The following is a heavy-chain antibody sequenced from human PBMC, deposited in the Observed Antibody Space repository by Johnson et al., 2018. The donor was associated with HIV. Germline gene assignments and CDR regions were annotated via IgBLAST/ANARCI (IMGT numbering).Heavy chain of an antibody. J-gene: IGHJ3*02. D-gene: IGHD1-14*01. CDR1: GFTFSNSA. V-gene: IGHV3-30*09. CDR2: ISYDGDNI. CDR3: ARENLGAFDI. Sequence: VESGGGVVQPGRALRLSCAASGFTFSNSAMHWVRQAPGKGLEWVAVISYDGDNIYYADSMKGRFAISRDNAKNSLYLQMNSLRAEDTALYYCARENLGAFDIWGQGTMVTVSS.